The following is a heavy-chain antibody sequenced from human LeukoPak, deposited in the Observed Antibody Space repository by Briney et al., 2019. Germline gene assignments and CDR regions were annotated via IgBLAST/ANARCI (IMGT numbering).Heavy chain of an antibody. Sequence: GGSLRLFCAASGFTFSRYWMSWVRQAPGKGLEWVANTKQDGSEKYYLESVKGRFTISRDNAKNSLYLHMNSLRGEDTAVYYCALSSGNYAIPFDYWGQGTLVTVSS. V-gene: IGHV3-7*01. CDR2: TKQDGSEK. CDR1: GFTFSRYW. J-gene: IGHJ4*02. D-gene: IGHD1-26*01. CDR3: ALSSGNYAIPFDY.